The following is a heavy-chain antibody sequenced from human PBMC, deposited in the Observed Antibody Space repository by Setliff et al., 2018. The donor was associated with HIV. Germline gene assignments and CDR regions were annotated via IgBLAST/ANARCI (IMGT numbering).Heavy chain of an antibody. D-gene: IGHD2-2*01. J-gene: IGHJ6*03. CDR3: ARCSSSWPRILYYMDV. CDR1: GYIFTNYW. V-gene: IGHV5-51*01. CDR2: IWPDDSDT. Sequence: GESLKISCKASGYIFTNYWVGWVRQMPGNGLEWMGLIWPDDSDTMYSPSFQGQVTMSADKSISTTYLQWTSLKAPDSAMYYCARCSSSWPRILYYMDVWGKGTTVTVSS.